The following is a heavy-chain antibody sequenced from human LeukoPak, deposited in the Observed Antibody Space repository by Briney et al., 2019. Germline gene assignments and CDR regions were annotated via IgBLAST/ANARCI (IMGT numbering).Heavy chain of an antibody. V-gene: IGHV4-59*08. D-gene: IGHD2-21*02. J-gene: IGHJ3*02. CDR3: ARHCGGDCYRDDAFDI. Sequence: SETLSLTCTVSGGSISSYYWSWIRQPPGKGLEWIGYIYYSGSTNYNPSLKSRVTISVDTSKNQFSLKLSSVTTADTAVYYCARHCGGDCYRDDAFDIWGQGTIVTVSS. CDR1: GGSISSYY. CDR2: IYYSGST.